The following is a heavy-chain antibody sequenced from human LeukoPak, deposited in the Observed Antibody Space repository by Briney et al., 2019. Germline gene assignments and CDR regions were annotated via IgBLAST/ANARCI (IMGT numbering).Heavy chain of an antibody. J-gene: IGHJ4*02. CDR2: INSDGSRT. CDR3: ASFSSGWSPSGFDY. D-gene: IGHD6-19*01. Sequence: GGSLRLSCAASGFTLSNYWMHWVRQAPGKGLVWVSRINSDGSRTNYADSVQGRFTISSDNAKNTLYLQMNSLRVEDTAVYYCASFSSGWSPSGFDYWGQGTLVTVSS. CDR1: GFTLSNYW. V-gene: IGHV3-74*01.